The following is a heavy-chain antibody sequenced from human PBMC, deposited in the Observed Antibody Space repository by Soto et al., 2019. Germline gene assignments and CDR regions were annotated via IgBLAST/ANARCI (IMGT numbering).Heavy chain of an antibody. CDR2: IRSKAYGGTT. V-gene: IGHV3-49*04. D-gene: IGHD3-22*01. CDR3: TRDPNYDSSVEGVGV. CDR1: GFTFGDYA. J-gene: IGHJ6*02. Sequence: GGSLRLSCTASGFTFGDYAMSWVRQAPGKGLEWVGFIRSKAYGGTTEYAASVKGRFTISRDDSKSIAYLQMNSLKTEDTAVYYCTRDPNYDSSVEGVGVWGQGTTVTVSS.